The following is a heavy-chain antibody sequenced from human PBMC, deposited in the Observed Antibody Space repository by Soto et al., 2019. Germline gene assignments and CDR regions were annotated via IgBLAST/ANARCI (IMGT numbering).Heavy chain of an antibody. CDR1: RYSFTTYA. V-gene: IGHV1-3*01. CDR3: ARDPVTGAALRAYNFDY. D-gene: IGHD1-20*01. J-gene: IGHJ4*02. Sequence: ASVKVSCKASRYSFTTYALHWVRQAPGQRLEWMGWINAGNGDTKYSEKFQGRVTITRDTSANTAYMELSSLRSEDTSVYYCARDPVTGAALRAYNFDYWGQGTLVTVS. CDR2: INAGNGDT.